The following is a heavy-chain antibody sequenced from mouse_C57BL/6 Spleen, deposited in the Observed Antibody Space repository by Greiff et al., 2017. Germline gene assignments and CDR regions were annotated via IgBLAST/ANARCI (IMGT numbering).Heavy chain of an antibody. CDR3: ARGYDYDAPLGFAY. J-gene: IGHJ3*01. CDR1: GYTFTSYW. D-gene: IGHD2-4*01. CDR2: IDPSDSET. Sequence: VQLQQPGAELVRPGSSVKLSCKASGYTFTSYWMHWVKQRPIQGLEWIGNIDPSDSETHYNQKFKDKATLTVDKSSSTAYMQLSSLTSEDSAVYYCARGYDYDAPLGFAYWGQGTLVTVSA. V-gene: IGHV1-52*01.